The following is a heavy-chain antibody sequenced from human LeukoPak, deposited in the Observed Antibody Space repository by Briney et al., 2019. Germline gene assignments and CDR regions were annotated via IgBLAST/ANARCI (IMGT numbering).Heavy chain of an antibody. CDR3: ARDTKGCLDY. Sequence: GGSLRLSCAASGFTFSSYAMHWVRQAPGKGLEWVAVISYDGSNKYYADSVKGRFTISRDNSKNTLYLQMNSLRAEDTAVYYCARDTKGCLDYWGQGTLVTVSS. J-gene: IGHJ4*02. CDR2: ISYDGSNK. D-gene: IGHD1-1*01. CDR1: GFTFSSYA. V-gene: IGHV3-30-3*01.